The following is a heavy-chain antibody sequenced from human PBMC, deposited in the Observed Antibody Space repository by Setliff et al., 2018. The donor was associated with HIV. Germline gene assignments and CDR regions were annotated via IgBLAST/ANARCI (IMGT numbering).Heavy chain of an antibody. CDR3: ARVPYCSGGSCYRNYVDY. CDR2: INAGNGYT. J-gene: IGHJ4*02. D-gene: IGHD2-15*01. Sequence: GASVKVSCKASGYTFSRYAMNWVRQAPGQSLEWVGWINAGNGYTKYPQKFQGRVTITSDTSASTAYMELWSLRSEDTAMYYCARVPYCSGGSCYRNYVDYWGPGTLVTVSS. CDR1: GYTFSRYA. V-gene: IGHV1-3*01.